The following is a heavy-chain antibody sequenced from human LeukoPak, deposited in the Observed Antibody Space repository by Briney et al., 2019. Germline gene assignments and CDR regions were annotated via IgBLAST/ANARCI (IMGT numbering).Heavy chain of an antibody. J-gene: IGHJ4*02. CDR1: GGSVSSTTYY. CDR3: ARQPPYGSRNWGSYYFDY. Sequence: PSETLSLTCTVSGGSVSSTTYYWGWIRQPPGKGLEWIGSSYYSGSTYYNPSLKSRVTISVDTSKNQFSLKLSSVTAADTAVYYCARQPPYGSRNWGSYYFDYWGQGTLVTVSS. D-gene: IGHD3-10*01. CDR2: SYYSGST. V-gene: IGHV4-39*01.